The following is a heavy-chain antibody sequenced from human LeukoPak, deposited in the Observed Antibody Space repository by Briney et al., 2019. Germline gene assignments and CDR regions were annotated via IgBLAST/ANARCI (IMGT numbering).Heavy chain of an antibody. J-gene: IGHJ6*02. V-gene: IGHV3-53*01. Sequence: GGSLRLSCAASGFTFSTYTMNWVRQAPGKGLEWVSVIYSAGSTYYADSVKGRFTISRDNSKNTLYLQMNSLRADDTAVYYCARANPEYSYGQAYYGMDVWGQGTTVTVSS. CDR2: IYSAGST. CDR3: ARANPEYSYGQAYYGMDV. D-gene: IGHD5-18*01. CDR1: GFTFSTYT.